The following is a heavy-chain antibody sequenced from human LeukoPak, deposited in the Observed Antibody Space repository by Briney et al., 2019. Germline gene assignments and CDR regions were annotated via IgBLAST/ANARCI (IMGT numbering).Heavy chain of an antibody. CDR1: GYTFTGHY. V-gene: IGHV1-2*02. CDR2: INANSGGT. J-gene: IGHJ4*02. Sequence: ASVKVSCKASGYTFTGHYMHWVRQAPGQGLEWMGWINANSGGTDYAQKFQGRVTMTRDTSTSTAYMELSSLRSDDTAVYYCARDCGYDSQRMNYFDYWGQGTPVTVSS. D-gene: IGHD5-12*01. CDR3: ARDCGYDSQRMNYFDY.